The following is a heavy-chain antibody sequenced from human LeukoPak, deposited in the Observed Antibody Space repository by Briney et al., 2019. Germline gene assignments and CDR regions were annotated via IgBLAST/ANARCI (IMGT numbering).Heavy chain of an antibody. CDR2: IYSGGST. Sequence: GGSLRLSCAASGLTVSSNYMSWVRQAPGKGLEWVSVIYSGGSTYYADSVKGRFTISRDNSKNTLYLQMNSLRAEDTAVYYCASVTGSGWDFDYWGQGTLVTVSS. D-gene: IGHD6-19*01. J-gene: IGHJ4*02. CDR1: GLTVSSNY. CDR3: ASVTGSGWDFDY. V-gene: IGHV3-53*01.